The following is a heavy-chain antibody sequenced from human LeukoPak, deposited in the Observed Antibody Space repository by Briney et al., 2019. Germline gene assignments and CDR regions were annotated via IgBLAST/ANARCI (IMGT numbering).Heavy chain of an antibody. J-gene: IGHJ2*01. CDR2: IYYSGST. V-gene: IGHV4-59*08. CDR1: GGSISSYY. D-gene: IGHD1-26*01. Sequence: SETLSLTCTVSGGSISSYYWSWIRQPPGKGLEWIGYIYYSGSTNYNPSLKSRVTISVDTSKNQFSLKLSSVTAADTAVYYCARHTGATYWYFDLWGRGTLVTVSS. CDR3: ARHTGATYWYFDL.